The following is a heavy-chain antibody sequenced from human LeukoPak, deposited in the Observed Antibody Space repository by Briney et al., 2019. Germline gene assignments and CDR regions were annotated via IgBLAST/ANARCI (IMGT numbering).Heavy chain of an antibody. D-gene: IGHD6-19*01. CDR2: ISSSSSYI. Sequence: GGSLRPSCAASGFTFSSYSMNWVRQAPGKGLEWVSSISSSSSYIYYADSVKGRFTISRDNVKNSLYLQMNSLRAEDTAVYYCARDLDHTSSGWYGYWGQGTLVTVFS. CDR3: ARDLDHTSSGWYGY. V-gene: IGHV3-21*01. J-gene: IGHJ4*02. CDR1: GFTFSSYS.